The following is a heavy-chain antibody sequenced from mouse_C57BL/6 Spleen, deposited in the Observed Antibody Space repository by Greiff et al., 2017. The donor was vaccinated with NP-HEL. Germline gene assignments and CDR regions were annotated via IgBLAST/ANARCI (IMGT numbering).Heavy chain of an antibody. V-gene: IGHV1-26*01. Sequence: EVKLQQSGPELVKPGASVKISCKASGYTFTDYYMNWVKQSHGKSLEWIGDINPNNGGTSYNQKFKGKATLTVDKSSSTAYMELRSLTSEDSAVYYCARSGNYFYWYFDVWGTGTTVTVSS. J-gene: IGHJ1*03. CDR3: ARSGNYFYWYFDV. CDR1: GYTFTDYY. CDR2: INPNNGGT. D-gene: IGHD2-1*01.